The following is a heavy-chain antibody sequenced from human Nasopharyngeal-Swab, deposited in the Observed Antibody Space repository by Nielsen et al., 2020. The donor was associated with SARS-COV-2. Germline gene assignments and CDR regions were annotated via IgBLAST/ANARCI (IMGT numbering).Heavy chain of an antibody. V-gene: IGHV3-30-3*01. D-gene: IGHD4-23*01. Sequence: GESLKISCAASGFTFSSYAMHWVRQAPGKGLEWVAVISYDGSNKYYADSVKGRFTISRDNSKNTLYLQMNSLGAEDTAVYYCASAYGGSYWYFDLWGRGTLVTVSS. CDR1: GFTFSSYA. CDR3: ASAYGGSYWYFDL. CDR2: ISYDGSNK. J-gene: IGHJ2*01.